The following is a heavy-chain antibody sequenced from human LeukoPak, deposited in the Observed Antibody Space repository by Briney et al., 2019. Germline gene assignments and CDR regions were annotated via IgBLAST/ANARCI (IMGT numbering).Heavy chain of an antibody. CDR1: GYIFTSYY. CDR3: ARVGRSETTVTRFPKYNWFDP. CDR2: INPSGGST. D-gene: IGHD4-11*01. Sequence: ASVKVSCKASGYIFTSYYMHWVRQAPGQGLEWMGIINPSGGSTSYAQKFQGRVTMTRDTSTSTVYMELSSLRSEDTAVYYRARVGRSETTVTRFPKYNWFDPWGQGTLVTVSS. V-gene: IGHV1-46*01. J-gene: IGHJ5*02.